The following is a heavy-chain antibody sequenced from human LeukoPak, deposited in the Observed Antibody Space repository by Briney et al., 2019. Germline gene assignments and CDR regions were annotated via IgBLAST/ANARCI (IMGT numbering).Heavy chain of an antibody. J-gene: IGHJ4*02. CDR1: GFSFSTYS. Sequence: GGSLRLSCAASGFSFSTYSMNWVHQAPGKGLEWVSSISAASNYIYYADSVKGRFTISRDNAKNSLYLQMNSLRAEDTAVYYCARERLPDDYWGQGTLVTVSS. V-gene: IGHV3-21*01. CDR3: ARERLPDDY. D-gene: IGHD4-11*01. CDR2: ISAASNYI.